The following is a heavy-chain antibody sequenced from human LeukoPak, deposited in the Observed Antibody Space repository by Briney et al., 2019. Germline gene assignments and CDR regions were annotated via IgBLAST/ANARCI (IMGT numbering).Heavy chain of an antibody. D-gene: IGHD3-9*01. CDR3: ARASYDILTGYYFDY. J-gene: IGHJ4*02. CDR2: SIPIFGTA. V-gene: IGHV1-69*06. Sequence: AVKVSCTASGGTFISYAFSGVRQAPGRGLEWVGGSIPIFGTANYAKKFHGRVTITADKSTTTADIELSSLRSEDTAVYYGARASYDILTGYYFDYWGRGTLVTVSS. CDR1: GGTFISYA.